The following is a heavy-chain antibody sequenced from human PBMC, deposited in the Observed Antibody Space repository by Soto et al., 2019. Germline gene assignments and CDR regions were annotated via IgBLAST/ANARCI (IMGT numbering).Heavy chain of an antibody. V-gene: IGHV4-59*08. CDR1: GGSISSYY. Sequence: QVQLQESGPGLVKPSETLSLTCTVSGGSISSYYWSWIRQPPGKGLEWIGYIYYSGSTNYNPSLKSRVTISVDTSKNQFSLKLSSVTAADTAVYYCARRYVDGFDIWGQGTMVTVSS. J-gene: IGHJ3*02. CDR3: ARRYVDGFDI. D-gene: IGHD1-20*01. CDR2: IYYSGST.